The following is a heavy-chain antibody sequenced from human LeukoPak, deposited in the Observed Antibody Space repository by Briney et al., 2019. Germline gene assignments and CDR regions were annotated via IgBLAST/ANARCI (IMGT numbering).Heavy chain of an antibody. V-gene: IGHV1-8*02. Sequence: ASVKVSCKASGYTFSSYDINWVRQAAGQEPEWMGWMNPNSGNTAYAQNFQGRVIMTRNTSISTAYMELSSLRFEDTAVFYCAIRTSRGVSGSSYFDSWGQGTLVTVSS. J-gene: IGHJ4*02. CDR1: GYTFSSYD. D-gene: IGHD3-10*01. CDR2: MNPNSGNT. CDR3: AIRTSRGVSGSSYFDS.